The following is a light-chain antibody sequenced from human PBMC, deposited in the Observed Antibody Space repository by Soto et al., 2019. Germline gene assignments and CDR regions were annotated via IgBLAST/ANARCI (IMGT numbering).Light chain of an antibody. V-gene: IGKV3-11*01. Sequence: EIVLAQSPATVALSTGERATLSCRASQSVSTYLAWYQQKPGQAPRLLIYDASNRVTGIPARFRGSGSGTDFTLTISSLEPDDFAVYYCQQRSNWQITFGQGTLLAIK. CDR3: QQRSNWQIT. J-gene: IGKJ5*01. CDR1: QSVSTY. CDR2: DAS.